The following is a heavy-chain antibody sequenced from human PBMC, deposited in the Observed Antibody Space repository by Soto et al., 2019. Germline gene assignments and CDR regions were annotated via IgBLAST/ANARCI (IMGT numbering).Heavy chain of an antibody. Sequence: QVQLQESGPGLVKPSETLSLTCTVSGGSISGYYWSWIRQPPGKGLEWLGYVYSSGSANHNPSLKSRATISVDASKNQFSLKLDYVTAVDTAVYFCARSDYFDSDGYYRRTSFDYWGQGTPVTVSS. CDR3: ARSDYFDSDGYYRRTSFDY. CDR2: VYSSGSA. D-gene: IGHD3-22*01. V-gene: IGHV4-59*01. CDR1: GGSISGYY. J-gene: IGHJ4*02.